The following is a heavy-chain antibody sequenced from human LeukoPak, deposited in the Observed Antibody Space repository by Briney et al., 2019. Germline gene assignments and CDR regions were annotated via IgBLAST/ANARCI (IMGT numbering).Heavy chain of an antibody. D-gene: IGHD6-19*01. V-gene: IGHV3-9*01. CDR1: GFTFDDYA. CDR2: ISWNSGSI. J-gene: IGHJ4*02. CDR3: AKNSYSSGWTDFDY. Sequence: GGSLRLSCAASGFTFDDYAMHWVRQAPGKGLEWVSGISWNSGSIGYADSVKGRFTISRDNAKNSLYLQMNSLRAEDTASYYCAKNSYSSGWTDFDYWGQGTLVTVSS.